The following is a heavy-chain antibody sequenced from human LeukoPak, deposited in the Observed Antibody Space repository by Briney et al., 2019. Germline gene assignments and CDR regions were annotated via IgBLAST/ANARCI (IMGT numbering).Heavy chain of an antibody. CDR2: MNPNSGNT. V-gene: IGHV1-8*01. Sequence: ASVKVSCKASGYTFTSYDINWVRQATGQGLEWMGWMNPNSGNTGYAQKFQGRVTMTRNTSISTAYMELSSLRSEDPAVYYCARGAIAAAGHRDYWGQGTLVTVSS. CDR3: ARGAIAAAGHRDY. D-gene: IGHD6-13*01. CDR1: GYTFTSYD. J-gene: IGHJ4*02.